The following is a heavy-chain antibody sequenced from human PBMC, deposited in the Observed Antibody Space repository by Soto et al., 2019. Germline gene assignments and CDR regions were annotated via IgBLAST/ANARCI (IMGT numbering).Heavy chain of an antibody. CDR3: AKELEGYCTNGVCYTGFDY. CDR2: ISWNSGSI. D-gene: IGHD2-8*01. J-gene: IGHJ4*02. Sequence: EVQLVESGGGLVQPGRSLRLSCAASGFTVDDYAMHWVRQAPGKGLEWVSGISWNSGSIGYADSVKGRFTISRDNAKNSLYLQMNSLRAEDTALYYCAKELEGYCTNGVCYTGFDYWGQGTLVTVSS. CDR1: GFTVDDYA. V-gene: IGHV3-9*01.